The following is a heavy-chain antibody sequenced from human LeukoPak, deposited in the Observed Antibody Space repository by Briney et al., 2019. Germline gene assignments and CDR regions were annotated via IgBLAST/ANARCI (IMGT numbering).Heavy chain of an antibody. CDR3: ARRVYGDYVGLDY. J-gene: IGHJ4*02. Sequence: PSETLSLTCAVSGGSISSSNWWSWGRQPPGKGLEWIGEIYHSGSTNYNPSLKSRVTISVDKSKNQFSLKLSSVTAADTAVYYCARRVYGDYVGLDYWGQGTLVTVSS. CDR1: GGSISSSNW. CDR2: IYHSGST. D-gene: IGHD4-17*01. V-gene: IGHV4-4*02.